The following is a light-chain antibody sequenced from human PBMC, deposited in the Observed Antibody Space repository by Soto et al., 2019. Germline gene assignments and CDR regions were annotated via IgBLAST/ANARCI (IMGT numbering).Light chain of an antibody. CDR1: QSISSY. Sequence: DIQMTQTPSSLSASVGDRVTITCRASQSISSYLNWYQQKPGKAPKLLIYAASSLQSGVPARFSGSGSGTDFTLTISSLQPEDFATYYCQQGYSFPVTFGGGTKVDI. V-gene: IGKV1-39*01. CDR3: QQGYSFPVT. J-gene: IGKJ4*01. CDR2: AAS.